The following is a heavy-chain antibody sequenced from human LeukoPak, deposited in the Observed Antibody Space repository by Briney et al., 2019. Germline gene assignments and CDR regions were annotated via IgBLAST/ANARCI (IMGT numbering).Heavy chain of an antibody. Sequence: ASVKVSCKASGYTFTSYDINWVRQATGQGLEWMGWMNPNSGNTGYAQKFQGRVTMTRNTSISTAYMELSSLRSEDTAVYYCARVRCSGGGCYYYYGMDVWGQGTTVTVSS. CDR2: MNPNSGNT. CDR1: GYTFTSYD. J-gene: IGHJ6*02. D-gene: IGHD2-15*01. CDR3: ARVRCSGGGCYYYYGMDV. V-gene: IGHV1-8*01.